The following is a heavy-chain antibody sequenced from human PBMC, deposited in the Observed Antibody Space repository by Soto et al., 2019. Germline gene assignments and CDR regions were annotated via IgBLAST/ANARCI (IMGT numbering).Heavy chain of an antibody. V-gene: IGHV6-1*01. J-gene: IGHJ5*02. D-gene: IGHD2-15*01. Sequence: PSQTLSLSCVISGASVSSNSAAWNWIRQSPSRGLEWLGRTYYRSKWYNDYAVSVKSRITINPDTSKNQFSLQLNSVTPEDTAVYYCAREGWQQLASWFAPWGQETLVTVSS. CDR3: AREGWQQLASWFAP. CDR2: TYYRSKWYN. CDR1: GASVSSNSAA.